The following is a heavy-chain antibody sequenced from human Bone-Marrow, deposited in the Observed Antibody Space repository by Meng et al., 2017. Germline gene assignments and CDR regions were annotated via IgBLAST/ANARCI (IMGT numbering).Heavy chain of an antibody. D-gene: IGHD6-13*01. CDR2: LNWNGGST. V-gene: IGHV3-20*01. J-gene: IGHJ4*02. CDR1: GFAFDDFG. Sequence: EVQLVESGGGVVRHGGSRRLSCAASGFAFDDFGMSWVRQVPGKGLEWVSGLNWNGGSTGYADSVKGRFTISRDNAKNSLYLQMNSLRAEDTALYHCARGHSSSYYLYFDYWCQGTLVTVSS. CDR3: ARGHSSSYYLYFDY.